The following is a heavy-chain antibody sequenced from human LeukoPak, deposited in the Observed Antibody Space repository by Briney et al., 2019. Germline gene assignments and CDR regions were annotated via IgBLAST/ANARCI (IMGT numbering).Heavy chain of an antibody. CDR3: APEEFIVVVPAAMRVDY. J-gene: IGHJ4*02. CDR1: EFTFDDYA. CDR2: ISWNSGTI. V-gene: IGHV3-9*01. D-gene: IGHD2-2*01. Sequence: GRSLRLSCAASEFTFDDYAMHWVRQAPGKGLEWVSGISWNSGTIAYADSVKGRFTISRDNSKNTLYLQMNSLRAEDTAVYYCAPEEFIVVVPAAMRVDYWGQGTLVTVSS.